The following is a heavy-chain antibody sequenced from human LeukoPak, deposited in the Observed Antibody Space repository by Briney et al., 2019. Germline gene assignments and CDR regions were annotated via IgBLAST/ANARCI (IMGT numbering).Heavy chain of an antibody. V-gene: IGHV3-7*01. CDR1: GFTFGPDW. D-gene: IGHD2-2*03. Sequence: GGSLRLSCAASGFTFGPDWMSWVRQVPGKGLEWVANINGDGSEKFYVDSVKGRFTIARDNVKNSLYLQMNSLRAEDAAVYYCARDYWIGNRGLSYFSSWGQGTLVTVSS. CDR3: ARDYWIGNRGLSYFSS. CDR2: INGDGSEK. J-gene: IGHJ4*02.